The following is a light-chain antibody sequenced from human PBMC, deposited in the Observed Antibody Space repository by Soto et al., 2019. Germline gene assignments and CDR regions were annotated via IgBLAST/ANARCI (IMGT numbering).Light chain of an antibody. CDR3: QQYGRSPPFT. V-gene: IGKV3-20*01. Sequence: EIVLTQSPGTLSLSPGERATLSCRASQSVSSTYIAWYQQNPGQAPRLLIYGASSRATGSPDRFSGSGSGTDFTLTISRLEPEDFAVYFCQQYGRSPPFTFGQGTKVEIK. J-gene: IGKJ2*01. CDR2: GAS. CDR1: QSVSSTY.